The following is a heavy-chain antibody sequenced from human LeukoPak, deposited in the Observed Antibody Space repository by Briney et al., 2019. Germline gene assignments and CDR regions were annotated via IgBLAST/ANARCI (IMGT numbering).Heavy chain of an antibody. J-gene: IGHJ4*02. V-gene: IGHV4-38-2*02. CDR2: IYHSGST. Sequence: SETPSLTCTVSGYSISSGYYWGWIRQPPGKGLEWIGSIYHSGSTYYNPSLKSRVTISVDTSKNQFSLKLSSVTAADTAVYYCAREKEGLYYDSSGYYVAGDYFDYWGQGTLVTVSS. D-gene: IGHD3-22*01. CDR3: AREKEGLYYDSSGYYVAGDYFDY. CDR1: GYSISSGYY.